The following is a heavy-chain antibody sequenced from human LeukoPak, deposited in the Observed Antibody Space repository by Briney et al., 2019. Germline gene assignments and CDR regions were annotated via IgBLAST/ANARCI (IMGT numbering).Heavy chain of an antibody. CDR1: GYTFTSYA. CDR3: AREPLSSSWSYYYYYGMDV. V-gene: IGHV7-4-1*02. Sequence: ASVKVSFKASGYTFTSYAMNWVRQAPGQGLEWMGWINTNTGNPTYAQGFTGRFVFSLDTSVSTAYLQISSLKAEDTAVYYCAREPLSSSWSYYYYYGMDVWGQGTTVTVSS. CDR2: INTNTGNP. D-gene: IGHD6-13*01. J-gene: IGHJ6*02.